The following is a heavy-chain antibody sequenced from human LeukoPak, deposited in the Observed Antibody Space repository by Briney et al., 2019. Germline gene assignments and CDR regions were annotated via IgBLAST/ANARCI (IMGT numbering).Heavy chain of an antibody. CDR1: GGSFSGYY. J-gene: IGHJ4*02. V-gene: IGHV4-34*01. CDR2: INHSGST. Sequence: PSETLSLTCAVYGGSFSGYYWSWIRQPPGKGLEWIGEINHSGSTNYNPSLKSRVTISVRTSKNQFSLKLRSVTAADTAVYYCARLTGYTIEGYFDYWGQGTLITVSS. CDR3: ARLTGYTIEGYFDY. D-gene: IGHD3-9*01.